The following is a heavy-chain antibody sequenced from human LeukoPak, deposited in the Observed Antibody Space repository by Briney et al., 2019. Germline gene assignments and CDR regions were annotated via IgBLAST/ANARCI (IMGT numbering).Heavy chain of an antibody. V-gene: IGHV3-9*01. CDR1: GFTFDDYA. CDR3: AKALSGYSYGTFDF. J-gene: IGHJ4*02. Sequence: GRSLRLSCAASGFTFDDYAMHWVRQAPGKGLEWASGISWNSGTIGYADSVKGRFTISRDNAKNSLYLQMNSLRAEDTALYYCAKALSGYSYGTFDFWGQGTLVTVSS. CDR2: ISWNSGTI. D-gene: IGHD5-18*01.